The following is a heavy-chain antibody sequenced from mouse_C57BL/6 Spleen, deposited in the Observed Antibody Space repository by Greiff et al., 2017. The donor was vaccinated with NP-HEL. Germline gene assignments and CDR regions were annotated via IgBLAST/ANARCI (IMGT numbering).Heavy chain of an antibody. CDR2: INPSTGGT. V-gene: IGHV1-42*01. CDR3: ARTNWFAY. J-gene: IGHJ3*01. D-gene: IGHD1-3*01. Sequence: EVQLQQSGPELVKPGASVKISCKASGYSFTGYYMNWVKQSPEKSLEWIGEINPSTGGTTYNQKFKAKATLTVDKSSSTAYMQLKSLTSEDSAVYYFARTNWFAYWGQGTLVTVSA. CDR1: GYSFTGYY.